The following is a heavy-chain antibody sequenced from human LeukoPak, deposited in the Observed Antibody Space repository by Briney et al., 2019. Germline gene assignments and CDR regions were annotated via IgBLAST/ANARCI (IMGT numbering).Heavy chain of an antibody. D-gene: IGHD3-22*01. V-gene: IGHV4-39*07. Sequence: SETLSLTCTVSGGSVSSNRSYWGWIRQPPGKGLEWIGSMYYSGGTYYNPSLKSRVTISADTYKNQFSLKLSSVTAADTAVYYCARDPDYYDDSGYTWGQGTLVTVSS. CDR3: ARDPDYYDDSGYT. CDR2: MYYSGGT. J-gene: IGHJ5*02. CDR1: GGSVSSNRSY.